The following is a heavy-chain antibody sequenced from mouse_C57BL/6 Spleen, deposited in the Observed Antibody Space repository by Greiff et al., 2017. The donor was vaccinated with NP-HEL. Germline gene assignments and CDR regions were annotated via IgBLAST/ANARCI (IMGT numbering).Heavy chain of an antibody. CDR2: IHPSDSDT. Sequence: VQLQQPGAELVKPGASVKVSCKASGYTFTSYWMHWVKQRPGQGLEWIGRIHPSDSDTNYNQKFKGKATLTVEKSSSTAYMKLSGLTSEGSAVYYCARGGKATKDYAREYWGQGASVTVSS. CDR3: ARGGKATKDYAREY. CDR1: GYTFTSYW. J-gene: IGHJ4*01. V-gene: IGHV1-74*01. D-gene: IGHD1-1*01.